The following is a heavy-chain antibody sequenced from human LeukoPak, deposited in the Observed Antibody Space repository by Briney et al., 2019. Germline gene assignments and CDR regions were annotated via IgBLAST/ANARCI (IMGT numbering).Heavy chain of an antibody. CDR2: INHSGRT. Sequence: SETLSLTCVVYGGSFSGDYWSWIRQPPGRGLEWIGEINHSGRTNYNPSLKSRVTISVDTSKNQYSLKLSSVTAADTAVYYCAREGFGELSHFDYWGQGTLVTVSS. D-gene: IGHD3-10*01. CDR3: AREGFGELSHFDY. V-gene: IGHV4-34*01. CDR1: GGSFSGDY. J-gene: IGHJ4*02.